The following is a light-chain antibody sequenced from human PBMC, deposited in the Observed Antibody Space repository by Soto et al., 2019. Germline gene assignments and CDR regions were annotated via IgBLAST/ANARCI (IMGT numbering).Light chain of an antibody. V-gene: IGLV1-44*01. Sequence: QSVLTQPPSASGTPGQRVTISCSGSRSNFGSNPVNWYQQLPGAAPKLLIYTNDQRPSRVPDRFSGSKSGTSASLAISGLQSEDVADYYCAAWDDSLSAWVFGGGTKLTVL. CDR3: AAWDDSLSAWV. J-gene: IGLJ3*02. CDR1: RSNFGSNP. CDR2: TND.